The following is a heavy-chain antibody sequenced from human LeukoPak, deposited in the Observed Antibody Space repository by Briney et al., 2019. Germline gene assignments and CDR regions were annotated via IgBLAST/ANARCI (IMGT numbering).Heavy chain of an antibody. CDR2: IYPGDSDARYT. D-gene: IGHD3-16*01. CDR3: ARHVMQSHGKGYVSWFDP. V-gene: IGHV5-51*01. J-gene: IGHJ5*02. CDR1: GYTFVNYW. Sequence: GESLKISCKSSGYTFVNYWIGWVRQMPGKGPEYVGFIYPGDSDARYTRYSPSFQGQVTISVDNSINIAYLQWSSLKASDSAIYYCARHVMQSHGKGYVSWFDPWGQGTLVTVSS.